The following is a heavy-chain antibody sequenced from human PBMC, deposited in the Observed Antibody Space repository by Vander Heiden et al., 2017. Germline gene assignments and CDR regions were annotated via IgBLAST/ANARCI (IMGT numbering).Heavy chain of an antibody. Sequence: EVQLVESGGGLVQPGRSLRPSCAASGFTFNDHAMHWVRQAPGKGLEWVSGISWNGNSIGYGDSVKGRFSISRVNAKNSLYLQMNSLRAEDTALYYCAKSGDGFFDYWGLGTLVTVSS. D-gene: IGHD1-26*01. CDR2: ISWNGNSI. CDR1: GFTFNDHA. J-gene: IGHJ4*02. CDR3: AKSGDGFFDY. V-gene: IGHV3-9*01.